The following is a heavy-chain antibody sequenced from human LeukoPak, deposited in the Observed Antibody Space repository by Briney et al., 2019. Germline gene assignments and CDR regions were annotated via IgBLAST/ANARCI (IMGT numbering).Heavy chain of an antibody. Sequence: GGSLRLSCAASGFTFKTYGMHWVRQAPGKGLEWVAVIGNDGIIKRYGDSVKGRFTISRDNSKNTLHLQMNSLRAADTALYYCVKDRGFSGYDGLEYWGQGAQVTVSS. V-gene: IGHV3-30*18. D-gene: IGHD5-12*01. CDR3: VKDRGFSGYDGLEY. CDR1: GFTFKTYG. CDR2: IGNDGIIK. J-gene: IGHJ4*02.